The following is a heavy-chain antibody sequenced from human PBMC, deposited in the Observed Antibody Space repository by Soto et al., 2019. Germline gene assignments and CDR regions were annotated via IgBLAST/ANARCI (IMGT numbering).Heavy chain of an antibody. CDR2: ISAYNGNT. V-gene: IGHV1-18*01. CDR3: ARDPPPPDY. CDR1: GYTFASYA. J-gene: IGHJ4*02. Sequence: QVQLVQSGAEVKKPGASVKVSCKASGYTFASYAISWMRQAPGQGLEWMGWISAYNGNTNYAQKLQGRVTMTTDTSTSTASMAVRSLRYDDTAVYYCARDPPPPDYWGQGTLVTVSS.